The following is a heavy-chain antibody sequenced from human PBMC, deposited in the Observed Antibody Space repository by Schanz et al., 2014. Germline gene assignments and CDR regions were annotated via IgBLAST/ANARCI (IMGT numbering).Heavy chain of an antibody. CDR2: INQAASVQ. D-gene: IGHD2-15*01. V-gene: IGHV3-33*06. CDR1: GFTFSKYG. CDR3: AKVREWWPYYFDY. Sequence: QVQLVESGGGVVQPGRSLRLSCAASGFTFSKYGMHWVRQAPGKGLEWVAAINQAASVQYYVDSVKGRFTISRDNSDNTLFLQMNSLRAEDTAVYYCAKVREWWPYYFDYWGQGTLVTVSS. J-gene: IGHJ4*02.